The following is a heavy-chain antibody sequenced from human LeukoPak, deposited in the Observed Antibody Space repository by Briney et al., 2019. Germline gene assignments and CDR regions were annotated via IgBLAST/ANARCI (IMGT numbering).Heavy chain of an antibody. Sequence: GASVKVSCKASGGTFSSYAISWVRQAPGQGLEWMGGIIPIFGTANYAQKFQGRVTITADESTSTAYMELRSLRSDDTAVYYCARRKPPMIQTGAKNWFDPWGQGTLVTVSS. CDR3: ARRKPPMIQTGAKNWFDP. D-gene: IGHD3-16*01. V-gene: IGHV1-69*13. CDR2: IIPIFGTA. J-gene: IGHJ5*02. CDR1: GGTFSSYA.